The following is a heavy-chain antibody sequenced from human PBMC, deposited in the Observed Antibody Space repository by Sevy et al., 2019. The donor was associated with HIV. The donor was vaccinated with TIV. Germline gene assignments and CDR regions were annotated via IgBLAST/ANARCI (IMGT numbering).Heavy chain of an antibody. CDR2: FDPEDGET. D-gene: IGHD3-22*01. J-gene: IGHJ4*02. CDR1: GSTLSQLS. V-gene: IGHV1-24*01. CDR3: ATTKDYYDSSGYPFDY. Sequence: ASVKVSCKVSGSTLSQLSMHWVRQAPGKGLEWMGSFDPEDGETIYEQKFKGRLTMTEDTSTDTAYMELSSLRSEDTAVYYCATTKDYYDSSGYPFDYWGQGTLVTVSS.